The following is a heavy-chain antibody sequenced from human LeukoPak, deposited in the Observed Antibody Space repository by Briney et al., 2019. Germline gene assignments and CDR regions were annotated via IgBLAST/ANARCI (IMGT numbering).Heavy chain of an antibody. Sequence: PGRSLRLSCAASGFTFSSYGMHWVRQAPGKGLEWVAVIWYDGSNKYYADSVKGRFTISRDNSKNTLYLRMNSLRAEDTAVYYCARVHAFSLPWLLPPGGMDVWGQGTTVTVSS. D-gene: IGHD3-22*01. CDR2: IWYDGSNK. CDR3: ARVHAFSLPWLLPPGGMDV. J-gene: IGHJ6*02. V-gene: IGHV3-33*01. CDR1: GFTFSSYG.